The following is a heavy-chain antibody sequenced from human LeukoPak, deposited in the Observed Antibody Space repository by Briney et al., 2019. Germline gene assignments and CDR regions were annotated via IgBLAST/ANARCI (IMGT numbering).Heavy chain of an antibody. CDR2: KSYDGSNK. J-gene: IGHJ6*02. CDR1: GFTFSSYA. Sequence: GRSLRLSCAASGFTFSSYAMHWVRQAPGKGLEWVAVKSYDGSNKYYADSVKGRFTISRDNSKNTLYLQMNSLRAEDTAVYYCARDPSGGGSGYYYYGMDVWGQGTTVTVSS. CDR3: ARDPSGGGSGYYYYGMDV. V-gene: IGHV3-30-3*01. D-gene: IGHD2-15*01.